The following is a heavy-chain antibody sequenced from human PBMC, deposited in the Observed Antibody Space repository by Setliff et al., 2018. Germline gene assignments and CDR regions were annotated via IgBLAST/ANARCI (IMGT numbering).Heavy chain of an antibody. CDR3: ARMSGFLYMDV. Sequence: NPSETLSLTCTVSNFSVTTVYYWGWIRQPPGKGLEWIANVYYTGSTNYNPSLKSRVTISVDKSKNQFSLKLSSVTAAGTAVYYCARMSGFLYMDVWGKGTTVTVSS. CDR2: VYYTGST. D-gene: IGHD3-3*01. CDR1: NFSVTTVYY. V-gene: IGHV4-38-2*02. J-gene: IGHJ6*03.